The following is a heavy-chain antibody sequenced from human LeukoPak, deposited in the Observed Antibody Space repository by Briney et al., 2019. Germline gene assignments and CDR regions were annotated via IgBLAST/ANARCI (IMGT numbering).Heavy chain of an antibody. J-gene: IGHJ4*02. D-gene: IGHD2-15*01. Sequence: GGSLRLSCVASGLTFSSYWMSWVRQAPGKGLEWVCFIRSKAYGGTTEYAASVKGRFTISRDDSKSIAYLQMNSLKTEDTAVYYCTSSWWKLASFDYWGQGTLVTVSS. CDR2: IRSKAYGGTT. CDR3: TSSWWKLASFDY. CDR1: GLTFSSYW. V-gene: IGHV3-49*04.